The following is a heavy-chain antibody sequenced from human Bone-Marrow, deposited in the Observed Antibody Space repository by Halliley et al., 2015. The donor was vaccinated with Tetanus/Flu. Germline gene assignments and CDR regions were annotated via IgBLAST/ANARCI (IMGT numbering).Heavy chain of an antibody. CDR2: GSN. D-gene: IGHD3-16*01. CDR3: ARDGGNNGDYYFYGMDV. J-gene: IGHJ6*02. V-gene: IGHV3-53*01. Sequence: GSNYYADSVKGRFTTSRENSKNPLYLQMNSLGAEDTAVYYCARDGGNNGDYYFYGMDVWGQGPPVTGSS.